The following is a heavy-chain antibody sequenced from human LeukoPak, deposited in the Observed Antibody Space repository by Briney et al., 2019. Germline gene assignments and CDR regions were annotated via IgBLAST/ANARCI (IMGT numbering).Heavy chain of an antibody. D-gene: IGHD3-10*01. CDR3: SRFRAYGSGAYHTFDF. CDR1: GFTFSSYG. CDR2: ISYDGSNK. Sequence: GGSLRLSCAASGFTFSSYGMHWVRQAPGKGLEWVAVISYDGSNKYHADSVKGRFTISRDNSKNTLYLQMNSLRAEDTAVYYCSRFRAYGSGAYHTFDFWGHGTLVTVSS. J-gene: IGHJ3*01. V-gene: IGHV3-30*03.